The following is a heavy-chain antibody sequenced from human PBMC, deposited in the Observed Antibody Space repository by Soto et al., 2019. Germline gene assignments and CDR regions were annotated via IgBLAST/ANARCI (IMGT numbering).Heavy chain of an antibody. J-gene: IGHJ6*02. D-gene: IGHD1-26*01. V-gene: IGHV1-2*02. Sequence: ASVKVSCKASGYTFTGYYMHWVRQAPGQGLEWMGWINPNSGGTNYAQKFKGRVTMTRDTSISTAYMELSRLRSDDTAVYYCARDGWELNYYYYGMDVWGQGTTVTVS. CDR1: GYTFTGYY. CDR2: INPNSGGT. CDR3: ARDGWELNYYYYGMDV.